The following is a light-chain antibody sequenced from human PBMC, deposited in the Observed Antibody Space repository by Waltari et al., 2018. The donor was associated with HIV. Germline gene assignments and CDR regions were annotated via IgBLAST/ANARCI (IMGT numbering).Light chain of an antibody. CDR1: QSVSSSY. CDR2: GAS. Sequence: EIVLTQSPGTLSLSPGERGTLSCRASQSVSSSYLAWYQQKPGQAPRLLIYGASSRATGIPDRFSGSGSGTDFTLSISGLEPEDFAVYYCQQYYNGPWTFGQGTKVEIK. V-gene: IGKV3-20*01. CDR3: QQYYNGPWT. J-gene: IGKJ1*01.